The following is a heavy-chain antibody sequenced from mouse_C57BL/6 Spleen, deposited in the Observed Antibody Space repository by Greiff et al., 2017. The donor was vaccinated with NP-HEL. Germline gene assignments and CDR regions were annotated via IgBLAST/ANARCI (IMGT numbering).Heavy chain of an antibody. CDR1: GYAFSSSW. CDR2: IYPGDGDT. D-gene: IGHD1-1*01. V-gene: IGHV1-82*01. CDR3: ARGDYGSSYAFLAY. Sequence: QVQLQQSGPELVKPGASVKISCKASGYAFSSSWMNWVKQRPGKGLEWIGRIYPGDGDTNYNGKFKGKATLTADKSSSTAYMQLSSLTSEDSAVYFCARGDYGSSYAFLAYWGQGTLVTVSA. J-gene: IGHJ3*01.